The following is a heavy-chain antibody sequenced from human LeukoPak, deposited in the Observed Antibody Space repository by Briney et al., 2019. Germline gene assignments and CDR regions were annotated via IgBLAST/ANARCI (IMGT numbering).Heavy chain of an antibody. CDR3: ARGVPAAMMYGMDV. V-gene: IGHV3-11*06. CDR1: GFTFSDYY. J-gene: IGHJ6*04. CDR2: ISSSSSYT. Sequence: GGSLRLSCVASGFTFSDYYMSWIRQAPGKGLEWVSYISSSSSYTNYADSVKGRFTISRDNAKNSLYLQMNSLRAEDTAVYYCARGVPAAMMYGMDVWGKGTTVTVSS. D-gene: IGHD2-2*01.